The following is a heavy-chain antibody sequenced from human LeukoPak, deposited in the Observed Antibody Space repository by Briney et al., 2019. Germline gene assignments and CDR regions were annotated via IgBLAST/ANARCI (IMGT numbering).Heavy chain of an antibody. J-gene: IGHJ5*02. Sequence: PSETLSLTCTVSGDYISTSGYYWGWIRQPPGKGLEWIGSIYYTGSTYYNSSLKSRVTISGDTSNNQFSLKLTSVTAADTAVYYCARSHNYLENSGHHNNWFDPWGQGTLVTVSS. CDR2: IYYTGST. V-gene: IGHV4-39*01. CDR1: GDYISTSGYY. CDR3: ARSHNYLENSGHHNNWFDP. D-gene: IGHD3-22*01.